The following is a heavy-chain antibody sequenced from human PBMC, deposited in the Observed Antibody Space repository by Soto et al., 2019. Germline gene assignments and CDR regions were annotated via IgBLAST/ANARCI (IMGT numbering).Heavy chain of an antibody. J-gene: IGHJ3*02. V-gene: IGHV3-11*01. CDR3: ARDRMPDRYFGYI. D-gene: IGHD2-2*01. CDR1: GFTFSNYK. CDR2: ISNSGGSI. Sequence: PEGSLRLSCAASGFTFSNYKMTWLRQAPGKGLEWISHISNSGGSIEYAESVKGRFSISRDNAKSSVYLQMNNLRAEDTATYYCARDRMPDRYFGYIWRQGTMFTV.